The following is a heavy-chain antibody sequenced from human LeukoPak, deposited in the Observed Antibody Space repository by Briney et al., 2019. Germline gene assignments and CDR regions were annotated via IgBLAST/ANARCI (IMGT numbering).Heavy chain of an antibody. V-gene: IGHV4-59*01. CDR3: ARDLPSPCGGDCYLDYFDY. CDR1: GGSISSYY. CDR2: IYYSGST. J-gene: IGHJ4*02. Sequence: SETLSLTCTVSGGSISSYYWSWIRQPPGKGLEWIGYIYYSGSTNYNPSLKSRVTISVDTSKNQFSLKLSSVTAADTAVYYRARDLPSPCGGDCYLDYFDYWGQGTLVTVSS. D-gene: IGHD2-21*02.